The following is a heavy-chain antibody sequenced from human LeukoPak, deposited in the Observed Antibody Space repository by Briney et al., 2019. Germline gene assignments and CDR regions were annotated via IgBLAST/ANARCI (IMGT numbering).Heavy chain of an antibody. Sequence: GGSLRLSCAASGFTLSSYEMNWVRQAPGKGLEWVSYISSSGSTIYYADSVKGRFTISRDNAKNSLYLQMNSLRAEDTAVYYCARPRGWFGESPLEYGMDVWGQGTTVTVSS. CDR3: ARPRGWFGESPLEYGMDV. D-gene: IGHD3-10*01. V-gene: IGHV3-48*03. CDR2: ISSSGSTI. CDR1: GFTLSSYE. J-gene: IGHJ6*02.